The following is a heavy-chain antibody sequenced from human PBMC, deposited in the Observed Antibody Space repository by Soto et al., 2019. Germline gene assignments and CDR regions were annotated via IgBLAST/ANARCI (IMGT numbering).Heavy chain of an antibody. CDR2: IYYSGST. CDR3: ASRGALYYYDYGAFDI. D-gene: IGHD3-22*01. CDR1: GGSISSSSYY. V-gene: IGHV4-39*01. J-gene: IGHJ3*02. Sequence: QLQLQESGPGLVKASETLSLTCTVSGGSISSSSYYWGWIRQPPGKGLEWNGSIYYSGSTYYNPSLKSRVPISVDTSKNQFSLKLSSVTAADTAVYYCASRGALYYYDYGAFDIWGPGTMVTVSS.